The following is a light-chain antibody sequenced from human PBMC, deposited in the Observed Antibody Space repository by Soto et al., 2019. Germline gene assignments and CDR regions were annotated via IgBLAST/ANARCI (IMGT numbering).Light chain of an antibody. Sequence: EIVLTQSPGTLSLSPGERATLSCRASQSVSSNYLAWYQQKPGQAPRLLMYGASSRATGIPDRFSGSGSGTDFTLTISRLEPEDFALYYCQQYGSSPWTFGQGTKVDI. CDR3: QQYGSSPWT. CDR1: QSVSSNY. V-gene: IGKV3-20*01. CDR2: GAS. J-gene: IGKJ1*01.